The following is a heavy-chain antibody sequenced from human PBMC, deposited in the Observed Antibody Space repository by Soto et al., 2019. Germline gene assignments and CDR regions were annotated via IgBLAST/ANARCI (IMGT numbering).Heavy chain of an antibody. D-gene: IGHD1-1*01. J-gene: IGHJ4*02. CDR1: GFTFSSVA. CDR3: AKLYWNPRYFDY. V-gene: IGHV3-23*01. CDR2: ITDSGGST. Sequence: GGSLRLSCAASGFTFSSVAMAWVRQAPGKGLEWVSSITDSGGSTDYADSVKGRFTISRDNSRNTLYLRMNSLRADDTAVYYCAKLYWNPRYFDYWGQGTRVTVPS.